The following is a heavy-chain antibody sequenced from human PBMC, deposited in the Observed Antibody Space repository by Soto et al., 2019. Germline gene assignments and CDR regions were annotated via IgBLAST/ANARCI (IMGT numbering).Heavy chain of an antibody. D-gene: IGHD1-1*01. CDR3: ARGRQVEDSDNETLIDY. CDR2: INHSGST. Sequence: SETLSLTCAVYGGSFSGYYWSWIRQPPGKGLEWIGEINHSGSTNYNPSLKSRVTISVDTSKNQFSLKLSSVTAADTAVYYCARGRQVEDSDNETLIDYWGQGSLVTVSS. J-gene: IGHJ4*02. V-gene: IGHV4-34*01. CDR1: GGSFSGYY.